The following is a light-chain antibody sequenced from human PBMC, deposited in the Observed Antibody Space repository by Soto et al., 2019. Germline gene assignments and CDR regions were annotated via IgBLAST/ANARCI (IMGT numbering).Light chain of an antibody. V-gene: IGKV1-27*01. CDR3: QKYYSAPLT. CDR1: QGISDY. J-gene: IGKJ4*01. Sequence: DIQMTQSPSSLSASVGDTVTLTCRASQGISDYLAWYQQRPGKVPKLLIYAASTLHPGVPSRFSGSGSGTDFTLTISSLQPEDVATYYCQKYYSAPLTFGGGTKVELK. CDR2: AAS.